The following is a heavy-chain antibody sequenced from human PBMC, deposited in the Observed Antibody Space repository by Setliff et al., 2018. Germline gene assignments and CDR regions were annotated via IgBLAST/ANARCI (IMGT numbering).Heavy chain of an antibody. CDR1: GGTFSSYA. CDR3: AREGVDTRSSTDYRYYMDV. CDR2: IIPIFGTA. D-gene: IGHD5-18*01. J-gene: IGHJ6*03. V-gene: IGHV1-69*05. Sequence: SVKVSCKASGGTFSSYAISWVRQAPGQGLEWMGGIIPIFGTANYAQKFQGRVTITTDESTSTAYMELSSLRTEDTAVYYCAREGVDTRSSTDYRYYMDVWGQGTTVTVSS.